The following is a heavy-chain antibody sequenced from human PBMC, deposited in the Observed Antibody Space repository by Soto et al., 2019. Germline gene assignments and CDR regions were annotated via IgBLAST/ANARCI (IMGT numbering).Heavy chain of an antibody. V-gene: IGHV3-30*18. Sequence: QVQLVESGGGVVQPGRSLRLSCAASGFTLNDFGMHWVRQAPGKGLEWLAVISYDGNTEDYADSVKGRFTISRDSSKTTLYLQIDGLKAEDTAVYYCAKDRSLYLSFNYYGLDVWGEGTTVTVSS. D-gene: IGHD3-10*01. CDR3: AKDRSLYLSFNYYGLDV. CDR1: GFTLNDFG. J-gene: IGHJ6*04. CDR2: ISYDGNTE.